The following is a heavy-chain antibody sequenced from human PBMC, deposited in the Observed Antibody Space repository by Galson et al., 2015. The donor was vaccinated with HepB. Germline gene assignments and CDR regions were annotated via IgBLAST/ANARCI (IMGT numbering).Heavy chain of an antibody. D-gene: IGHD3-10*01. CDR2: ISSSSSTI. CDR1: GFTFSSYS. Sequence: SLRLSCAASGFTFSSYSMNWVRQAPGKGLEWVSYISSSSSTIYYADSVKGRLTISRDNAKNSLYLQMNSLRDEDTAVYYCARDPPDLLWFGELQTYYYYGMDVWGQGTTVTVSS. J-gene: IGHJ6*02. V-gene: IGHV3-48*02. CDR3: ARDPPDLLWFGELQTYYYYGMDV.